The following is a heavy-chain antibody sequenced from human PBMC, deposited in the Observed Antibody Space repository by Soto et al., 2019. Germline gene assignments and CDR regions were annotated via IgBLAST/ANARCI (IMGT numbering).Heavy chain of an antibody. CDR1: GYTFTSYG. D-gene: IGHD6-6*01. Sequence: GASVKVSCKASGYTFTSYGISWVRQAPGQGLEWMGWISAYNGSTNYAQKLQGRVTMTTDTSTSTAYMELRSLRSDDTAVYYCAREKDSLIVARAVSAFDIWGQGTMVTVSS. J-gene: IGHJ3*02. CDR3: AREKDSLIVARAVSAFDI. V-gene: IGHV1-18*01. CDR2: ISAYNGST.